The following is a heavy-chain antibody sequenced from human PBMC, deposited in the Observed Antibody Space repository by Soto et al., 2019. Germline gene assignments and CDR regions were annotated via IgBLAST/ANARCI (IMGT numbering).Heavy chain of an antibody. CDR3: AHRVLRTVFGLVTTTAIYFDF. CDR2: IYWDDDK. J-gene: IGHJ4*02. Sequence: KWTGPTQVKPRQTLTLTCTFSGFSLTTSGVGVGWIRQSPGKAPEWLALIYWDDDKRYSPSLKSRLTITKDTSKNQVVLTMADSDPADTATYYCAHRVLRTVFGLVTTTAIYFDFWGQGTPVAVSS. D-gene: IGHD3-3*01. V-gene: IGHV2-5*02. CDR1: GFSLTTSGVG.